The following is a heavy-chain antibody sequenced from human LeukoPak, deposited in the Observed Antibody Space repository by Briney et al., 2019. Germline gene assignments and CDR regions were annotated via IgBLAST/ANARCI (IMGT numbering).Heavy chain of an antibody. D-gene: IGHD3-22*01. CDR3: ARARSSYYYDSSSYL. CDR1: EFTFSSYS. Sequence: GGSLRLSCAASEFTFSSYSMNWVRQAPGKGLEGVSFISSSSSIIYYADSVKGRFTISRDNVKNSLYLQMNSLRDEDTAVYYCARARSSYYYDSSSYLWGQGALVTVSS. J-gene: IGHJ4*02. CDR2: ISSSSSII. V-gene: IGHV3-48*02.